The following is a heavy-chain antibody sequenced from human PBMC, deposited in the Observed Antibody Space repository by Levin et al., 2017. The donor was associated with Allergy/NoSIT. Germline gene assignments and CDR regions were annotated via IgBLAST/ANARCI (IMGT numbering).Heavy chain of an antibody. CDR1: GFTFTDSA. J-gene: IGHJ4*02. D-gene: IGHD1-1*01. CDR3: ARVRERDTGDFQF. V-gene: IGHV3-33*01. Sequence: GESLKISCAASGFTFTDSALHWVRQAPGKGLEWVAADWFDGTNKYYADSVKGRFTISRDNSKNTLDLQMTTLRVEDTAVYYCARVRERDTGDFQFWGQGTPVIVSS. CDR2: DWFDGTNK.